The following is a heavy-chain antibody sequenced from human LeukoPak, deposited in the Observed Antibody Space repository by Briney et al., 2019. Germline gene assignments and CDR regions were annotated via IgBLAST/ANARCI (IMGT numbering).Heavy chain of an antibody. CDR2: IYYSGST. CDR1: GGSISSYY. Sequence: PSETLSLTCTVSGGSISSYYWSWIRQPPGKGLEWIGYIYYSGSTNYNPSLKSRVTISVDTSKNQFSLKLSSVTAADTAVYYCARDKGYSGYEYFDYWGQGTLVTVSS. J-gene: IGHJ4*02. CDR3: ARDKGYSGYEYFDY. V-gene: IGHV4-59*01. D-gene: IGHD5-12*01.